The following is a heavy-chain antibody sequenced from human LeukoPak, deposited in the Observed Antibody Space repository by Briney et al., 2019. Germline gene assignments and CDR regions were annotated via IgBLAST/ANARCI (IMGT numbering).Heavy chain of an antibody. J-gene: IGHJ6*03. CDR2: MYHSGST. CDR1: GGSISSSNW. Sequence: PSETLSLTCAVSGGSISSSNWRSWVRQPPGEGLEWIGEMYHSGSTNYNPSLKSRVTISVDKSKNQFSLKLSSVTAADTAVYYCARVLRDCSGGSCYPGDYYYYYYYMDVWGKGTTVTISS. V-gene: IGHV4-4*02. D-gene: IGHD2-15*01. CDR3: ARVLRDCSGGSCYPGDYYYYYYYMDV.